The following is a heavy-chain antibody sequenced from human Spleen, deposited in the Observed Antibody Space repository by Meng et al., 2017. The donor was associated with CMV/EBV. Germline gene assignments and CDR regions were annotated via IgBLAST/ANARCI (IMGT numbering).Heavy chain of an antibody. V-gene: IGHV3-9*01. D-gene: IGHD6-6*01. CDR1: GFPFDDYA. J-gene: IGHJ6*02. Sequence: GGSLRLSCAASGFPFDDYAMHWVRQGPGKGLEWVSGVSWNGSRTHYADSVKGRFTISRDNSKNTLYLQMNSLRAEDTAVYYCASSSSYYYGMDVWGQGTTVTVSS. CDR2: VSWNGSRT. CDR3: ASSSSYYYGMDV.